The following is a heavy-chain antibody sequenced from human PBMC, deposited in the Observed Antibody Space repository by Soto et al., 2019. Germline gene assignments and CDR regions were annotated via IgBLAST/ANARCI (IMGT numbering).Heavy chain of an antibody. CDR1: GFTFSSYG. V-gene: IGHV3-33*01. CDR3: ARTGIAAAGMGWFDP. Sequence: QVQLVESGRGVVQPGRSLRLSCAASGFTFSSYGMHWVRQAPGKGLEWVAVIWYDGSNKYYADSVMGRFTISRDNSKNTLYLQMNSLRAEDTAVYYSARTGIAAAGMGWFDPWGQGTLVTVSS. CDR2: IWYDGSNK. D-gene: IGHD6-13*01. J-gene: IGHJ5*02.